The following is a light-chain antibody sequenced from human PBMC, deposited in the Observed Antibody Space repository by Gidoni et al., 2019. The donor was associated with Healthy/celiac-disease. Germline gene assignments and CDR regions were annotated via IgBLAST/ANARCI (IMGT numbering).Light chain of an antibody. CDR1: QSVSSY. Sequence: EIVLTPSPATLSLSPGERATLSCRASQSVSSYLAWYQQKPGQAPRLLIYDASNRATGIPARFSGSGSGTDFTLTISSLEPEDFAVYYRQQRSNWPPIFTFGPGTKVDIK. V-gene: IGKV3-11*01. J-gene: IGKJ3*01. CDR3: QQRSNWPPIFT. CDR2: DAS.